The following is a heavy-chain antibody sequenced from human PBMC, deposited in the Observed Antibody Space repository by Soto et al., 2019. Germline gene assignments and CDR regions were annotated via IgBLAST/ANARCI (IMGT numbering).Heavy chain of an antibody. CDR3: AKDLHSGANFDY. J-gene: IGHJ4*02. CDR1: GFTFSSYG. V-gene: IGHV3-30*18. D-gene: IGHD2-15*01. CDR2: ISYDGSNK. Sequence: GGSLRLSCAASGFTFSSYGMHWVRQAPGKGLEWVAVISYDGSNKYYADSVKGRFTISRDNSKNTLYLQMNSLRAEDTAVYYCAKDLHSGANFDYWGQGTLVTVSS.